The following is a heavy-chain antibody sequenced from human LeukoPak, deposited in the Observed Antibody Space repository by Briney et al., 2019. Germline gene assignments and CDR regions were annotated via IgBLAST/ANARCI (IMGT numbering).Heavy chain of an antibody. D-gene: IGHD1-20*01. CDR1: GYTFTGYY. J-gene: IGHJ6*03. CDR2: INPNSGGT. CDR3: ATLSITGTKDYMDV. V-gene: IGHV1-2*02. Sequence: ASVKVSCKASGYTFTGYYMHWVRQAPGQGLEWMGWINPNSGGTNYAQKFQGRVTMTRDTSISTAYMELSRLRSDDTAVYYCATLSITGTKDYMDVWGKGTTVTVSS.